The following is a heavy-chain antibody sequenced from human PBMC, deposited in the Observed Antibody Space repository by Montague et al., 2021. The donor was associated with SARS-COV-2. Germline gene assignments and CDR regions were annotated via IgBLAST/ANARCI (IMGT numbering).Heavy chain of an antibody. CDR2: IYHSGST. D-gene: IGHD2-2*01. Sequence: SETLSLTCAVYGGSFSGYYWSWIRQPPGKGLEWIGEIYHSGSTNYNPSLKNRVTISVDTSKNQFSLRLSSVTTADTAVYYCARDRGVQYQLQMPFYFDYWGQGTLVTVSS. CDR1: GGSFSGYY. V-gene: IGHV4-34*01. CDR3: ARDRGVQYQLQMPFYFDY. J-gene: IGHJ4*02.